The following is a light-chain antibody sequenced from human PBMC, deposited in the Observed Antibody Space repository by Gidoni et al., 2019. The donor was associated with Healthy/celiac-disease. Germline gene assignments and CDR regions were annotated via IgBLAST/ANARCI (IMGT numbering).Light chain of an antibody. CDR2: QDS. J-gene: IGLJ2*01. CDR1: KLGDKY. Sequence: SYELTQPPSVSVSPGQTASITCSGDKLGDKYACWYQQKPGQSPVLVIYQDSKRPSGIPERFSGANSGNTATLTVGGTQAMDEADYYWQAWGSSTLFGGGTKLTVL. CDR3: QAWGSSTL. V-gene: IGLV3-1*01.